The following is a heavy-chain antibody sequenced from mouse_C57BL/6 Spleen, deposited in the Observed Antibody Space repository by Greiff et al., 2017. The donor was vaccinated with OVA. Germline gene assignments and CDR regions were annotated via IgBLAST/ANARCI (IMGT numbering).Heavy chain of an antibody. D-gene: IGHD1-1*01. CDR3: ARYPPSTVVATGGYFDV. J-gene: IGHJ1*03. CDR1: GYTFTSYW. Sequence: QVQLQQSGAELVMPGASVKLSCKASGYTFTSYWMHWVKQRPGQGLEWIGEIDPSDSYTNYNQKFKGKSTLTVDKSSSTAYMQLSSLTSEDSAVYYCARYPPSTVVATGGYFDVWGTGTTVTVSS. CDR2: IDPSDSYT. V-gene: IGHV1-69*01.